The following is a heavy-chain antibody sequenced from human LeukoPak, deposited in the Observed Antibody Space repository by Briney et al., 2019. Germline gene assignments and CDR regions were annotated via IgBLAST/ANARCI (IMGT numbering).Heavy chain of an antibody. CDR3: ARVGSSTNGEIDY. CDR2: IYYSGST. J-gene: IGHJ4*02. V-gene: IGHV4-61*05. CDR1: RGSISSSSHY. Sequence: SETLSLTCTVSRGSISSSSHYWGWVRQPPGKGLEWIGYIYYSGSTNYNPSLKSRVTISVDTSKNQFSLKLSSVTAADTAVYYCARVGSSTNGEIDYWGQGTLVTVSS. D-gene: IGHD2-2*01.